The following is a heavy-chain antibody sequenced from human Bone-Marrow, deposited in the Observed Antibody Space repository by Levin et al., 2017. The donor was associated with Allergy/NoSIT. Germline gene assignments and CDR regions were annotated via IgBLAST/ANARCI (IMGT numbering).Heavy chain of an antibody. Sequence: GGSLRLSCAASGFTFSSYAMSWVRQAPGKGLEWVSAISGSGGSTYYADSVKGRFTISRDNSKNTLYLQMNSLRAEDTAVYYCAAKGPGYSSGWFHLRAEDIWGQGTMVTVSS. CDR2: ISGSGGST. D-gene: IGHD6-19*01. CDR3: AAKGPGYSSGWFHLRAEDI. V-gene: IGHV3-23*01. CDR1: GFTFSSYA. J-gene: IGHJ3*02.